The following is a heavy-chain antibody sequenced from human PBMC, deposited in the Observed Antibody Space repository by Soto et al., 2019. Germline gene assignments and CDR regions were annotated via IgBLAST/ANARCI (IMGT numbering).Heavy chain of an antibody. CDR2: IWAHGTEQ. D-gene: IGHD1-1*01. Sequence: QVRLAQSGGGVVQPGRSLTLSCAASGYSITNHGMHWVRQAPGEGLEWVALIWAHGTEQYYADSVKGRFTVSRDTSTNTVYLQMNSLRAEDTARYYCGKDIRSGSIDYWGQGTLVTVSS. J-gene: IGHJ4*02. V-gene: IGHV3-33*06. CDR1: GYSITNHG. CDR3: GKDIRSGSIDY.